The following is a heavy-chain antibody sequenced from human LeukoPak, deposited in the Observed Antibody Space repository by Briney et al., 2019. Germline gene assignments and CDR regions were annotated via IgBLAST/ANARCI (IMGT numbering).Heavy chain of an antibody. CDR3: ARDHSGGYYGNAFDI. J-gene: IGHJ3*02. D-gene: IGHD1-26*01. V-gene: IGHV7-4-1*02. CDR2: INTNTGNP. CDR1: GYTFTKYA. Sequence: ASVKVSCKPSGYTFTKYAMNWVRQAPGQGLEWMGWINTNTGNPTYAQGFTGRFVFSLDTSVNTAYLQINSLKAEDSAVYYCARDHSGGYYGNAFDIWGQGTMVTVSS.